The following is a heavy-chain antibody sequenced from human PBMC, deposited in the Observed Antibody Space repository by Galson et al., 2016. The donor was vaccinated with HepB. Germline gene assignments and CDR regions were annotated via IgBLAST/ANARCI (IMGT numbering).Heavy chain of an antibody. D-gene: IGHD6-19*01. CDR3: ARVRIAVAENSYFFDS. J-gene: IGHJ4*02. CDR1: GVSLSSYY. CDR2: IYYSGGST. V-gene: IGHV4-59*13. Sequence: SETLSLTCTVSGVSLSSYYWSWIRQPPGKGLEWIGYIYYSGGSTNYNPSLKSRVTISVDTLKNQFSLKLSSVTAADTAVYFCARVRIAVAENSYFFDSWGQGTLVTFSS.